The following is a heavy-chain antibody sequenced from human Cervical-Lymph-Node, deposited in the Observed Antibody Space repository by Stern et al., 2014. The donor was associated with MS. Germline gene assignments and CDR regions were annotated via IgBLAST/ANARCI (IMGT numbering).Heavy chain of an antibody. V-gene: IGHV3-48*01. CDR2: ISSSSSTI. CDR3: ARGRPGYSDY. CDR1: GFTFSSYS. D-gene: IGHD6-13*01. Sequence: VQLQESGGGLVQPGGSLRLSCAASGFTFSSYSMIWVRQAPGKGLEWVSYISSSSSTIYYADSVKGRFTISRDNAKNSLYLHMNSLRAEDTAVYYCARGRPGYSDYWGQGTLVTVSS. J-gene: IGHJ4*02.